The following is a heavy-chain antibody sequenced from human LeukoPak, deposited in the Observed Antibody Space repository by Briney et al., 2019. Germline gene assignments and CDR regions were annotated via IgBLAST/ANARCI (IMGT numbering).Heavy chain of an antibody. CDR2: ISATSSYI. CDR1: GFTFSSYA. V-gene: IGHV3-21*01. D-gene: IGHD6-19*01. CDR3: ARDKTEQWLVLEAFDI. J-gene: IGHJ3*02. Sequence: GGSLRLSCAASGFTFSSYAMTWVRQTPGKGLEWVSSISATSSYIYYADSARGRFTISRDNAKNSLYLQMNSLRAEDTAVYYCARDKTEQWLVLEAFDIWGQGTVVTVSS.